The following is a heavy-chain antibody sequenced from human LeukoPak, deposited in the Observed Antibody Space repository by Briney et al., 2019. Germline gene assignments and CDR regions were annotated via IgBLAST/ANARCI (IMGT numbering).Heavy chain of an antibody. V-gene: IGHV1-8*01. D-gene: IGHD3-9*01. J-gene: IGHJ6*03. CDR1: GYTFTSYD. CDR3: ARTQRNYDILTGYYRFRGKGDYYYYVDV. Sequence: GASVKVSCKASGYTFTSYDINWVRQATGQGLEWMGWMNPNSGNTGYAQKFQGRVTMTRNTSISTAYMELSSLRSEDTAVYYCARTQRNYDILTGYYRFRGKGDYYYYVDVWGKGTTVTISS. CDR2: MNPNSGNT.